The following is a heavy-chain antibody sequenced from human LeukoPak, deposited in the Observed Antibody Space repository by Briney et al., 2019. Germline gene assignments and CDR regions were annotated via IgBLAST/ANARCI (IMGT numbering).Heavy chain of an antibody. Sequence: GGSLRLSCAASGFTFSSYAMSWVRQAPGKGLEWVSAISGSGGSTYYADSVKGRFTISRDNSKTTLYLQMNSLRAEDTAIYYCAIVRGGGFDPWGQGTLVTVSS. V-gene: IGHV3-23*01. CDR2: ISGSGGST. CDR1: GFTFSSYA. J-gene: IGHJ5*02. CDR3: AIVRGGGFDP. D-gene: IGHD3-16*01.